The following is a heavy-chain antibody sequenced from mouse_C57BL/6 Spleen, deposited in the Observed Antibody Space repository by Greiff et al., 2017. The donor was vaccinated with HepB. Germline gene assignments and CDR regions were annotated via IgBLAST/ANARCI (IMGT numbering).Heavy chain of an antibody. V-gene: IGHV1-72*01. CDR3: ARRESQYYFDY. CDR2: IDPNSGGT. CDR1: GYTFTSYW. J-gene: IGHJ2*01. Sequence: QVQLKQPGAELVKPGASVKLSCKASGYTFTSYWMHWVKQRPGRGLEWIGRIDPNSGGTKYNEKFKSKATLTVDKPSSTAYMQLSSLTSEDSAVYYCARRESQYYFDYWGQGTTLTVSS.